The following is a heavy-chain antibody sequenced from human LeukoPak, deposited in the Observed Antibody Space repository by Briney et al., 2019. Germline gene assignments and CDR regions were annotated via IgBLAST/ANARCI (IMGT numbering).Heavy chain of an antibody. V-gene: IGHV1-69*02. J-gene: IGHJ4*02. CDR3: ASVPLLG. D-gene: IGHD3-16*01. CDR2: IIPIIGRA. CDR1: GGTFSSYT. Sequence: ASVKVSCKASGGTFSSYTINWVRQAPGQGLEWMGRIIPIIGRANNAQEFQGRVTITADKSTSTAYMELSSLRSDDSAVYYCASVPLLGWGQGTLVTVSS.